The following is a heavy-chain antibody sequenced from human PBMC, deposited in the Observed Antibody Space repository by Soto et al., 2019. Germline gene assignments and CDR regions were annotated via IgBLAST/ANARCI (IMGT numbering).Heavy chain of an antibody. CDR3: ARATYYSDSSGFFYDACDI. Sequence: QVQLAQSGAEVKKPGSSVKVSCKASGGTFSSYAVSWVRQAPGQGLEWMGGIIPIFDTSNYAQKFQGRVTITADKSTSTAYMELSSLRSEDTAVYYCARATYYSDSSGFFYDACDIWGQGTMVTVSS. D-gene: IGHD3-22*01. V-gene: IGHV1-69*06. J-gene: IGHJ3*02. CDR2: IIPIFDTS. CDR1: GGTFSSYA.